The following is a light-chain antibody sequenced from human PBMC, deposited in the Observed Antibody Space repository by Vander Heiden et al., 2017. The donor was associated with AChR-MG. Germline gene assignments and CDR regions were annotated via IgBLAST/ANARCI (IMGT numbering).Light chain of an antibody. Sequence: QSVLTQPPPVSGAPGQRVTIPCTGSSPNIGAGYDVHWYQHLPGTVAKILIYGNSNRPSGVPDRFSGSNSGTSASLAIAGLQAEDEADYYCQSYDITQVVFGGGTKLTVL. J-gene: IGLJ2*01. CDR1: SPNIGAGYD. V-gene: IGLV1-40*01. CDR2: GNS. CDR3: QSYDITQVV.